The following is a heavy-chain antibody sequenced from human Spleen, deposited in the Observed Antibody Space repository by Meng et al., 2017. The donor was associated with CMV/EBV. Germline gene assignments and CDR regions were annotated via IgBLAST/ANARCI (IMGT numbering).Heavy chain of an antibody. CDR3: ARDLTGYDFWSGPSYMDV. D-gene: IGHD3-3*01. CDR1: GFTFSSYA. CDR2: ISSNGGST. Sequence: GGSLRLSCAASGFTFSSYAMHWVRQAPGKGLEYVSAISSNGGSTYYADSVKGRFTISRDNSKNTLYLQMGSLRAEDTAVYYCARDLTGYDFWSGPSYMDVWGQGTTVTVSS. V-gene: IGHV3-64*02. J-gene: IGHJ6*02.